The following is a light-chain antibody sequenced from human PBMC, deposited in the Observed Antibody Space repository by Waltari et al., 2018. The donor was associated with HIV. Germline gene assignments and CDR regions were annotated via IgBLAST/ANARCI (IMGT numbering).Light chain of an antibody. J-gene: IGLJ2*01. Sequence: QSVLTQPPSVSAAPGQKVTISCSGSSSNIGNNYVSWYQQLPGIAPKLLIYDNNKRPSGIPDRFPGSKSGTSATLGITGLQTGDEADYYCATWDTSLSAVVFGGGTKLTVL. CDR2: DNN. V-gene: IGLV1-51*01. CDR3: ATWDTSLSAVV. CDR1: SSNIGNNY.